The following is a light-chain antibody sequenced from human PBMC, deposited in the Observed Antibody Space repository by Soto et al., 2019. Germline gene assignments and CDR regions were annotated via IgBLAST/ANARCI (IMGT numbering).Light chain of an antibody. CDR1: ALPKQY. CDR3: QSADSSGTYNYV. V-gene: IGLV3-25*02. J-gene: IGLJ1*01. Sequence: SYELTQPPSVSVSPGQTARITCSGDALPKQYAYWYQQKPGQAPVLVIYKDSERPSGIPERFSGSSSGTTVTLTISGVQAEDEADYYCQSADSSGTYNYVFGTGTKLTVL. CDR2: KDS.